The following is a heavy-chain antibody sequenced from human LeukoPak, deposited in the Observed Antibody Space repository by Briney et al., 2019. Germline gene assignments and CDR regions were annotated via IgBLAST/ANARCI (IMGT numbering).Heavy chain of an antibody. CDR3: ARSMIRGATYYFDY. V-gene: IGHV1-18*01. Sequence: ASVRVSCKASGYTFTSYGISWVRQAPGQGLEWMGWISAYNGNTNYAQKLQGRVTMTTDTSTSTAYMELRSLRSDDTAVYYCARSMIRGATYYFDYWGQGTLVTVSS. J-gene: IGHJ4*02. CDR2: ISAYNGNT. CDR1: GYTFTSYG. D-gene: IGHD3-10*01.